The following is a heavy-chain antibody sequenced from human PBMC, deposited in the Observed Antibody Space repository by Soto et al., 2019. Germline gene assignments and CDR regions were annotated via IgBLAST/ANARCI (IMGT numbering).Heavy chain of an antibody. CDR2: IYYSGST. D-gene: IGHD5-18*01. CDR1: GGSISSYY. Sequence: SETLSLTCTVSGGSISSYYWSWIRQPPGKGLEWIGYIYYSGSTNYNPSLKSRVTISVDTSKNQFSLKLSSVTAADTAVYYCAREGGYSYGYKPDAFDIWGQGTMVTVSS. V-gene: IGHV4-59*01. CDR3: AREGGYSYGYKPDAFDI. J-gene: IGHJ3*02.